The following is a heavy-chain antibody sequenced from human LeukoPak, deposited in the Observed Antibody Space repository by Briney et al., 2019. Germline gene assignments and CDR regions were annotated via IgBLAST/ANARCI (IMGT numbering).Heavy chain of an antibody. CDR3: ARGRPHGNDY. Sequence: GGSLRLSCAASGFTFSSYWMNCARQAPGKGLVWVSRIASDGSSTTYADSVKGRFSISRDNAKNTLYLQMNSLRVEDTAVYYCARGRPHGNDYWGQGTLVTVSS. D-gene: IGHD4-23*01. CDR1: GFTFSSYW. V-gene: IGHV3-74*01. CDR2: IASDGSST. J-gene: IGHJ4*02.